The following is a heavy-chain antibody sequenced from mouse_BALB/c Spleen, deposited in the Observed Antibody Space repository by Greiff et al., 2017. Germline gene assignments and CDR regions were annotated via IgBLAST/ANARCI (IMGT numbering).Heavy chain of an antibody. Sequence: EVQLVESGGGLVKPGGSLKLSCAASGFTFSSYAMSWVRQTPEKRLEWVASISSGGSTYYPDSVKGRFTISRDNARNILYLQMSSLRSEDTAMYYCADYGSTYYYAMDYWGQGTSVTVAS. D-gene: IGHD1-1*01. CDR1: GFTFSSYA. V-gene: IGHV5-6-5*01. CDR3: ADYGSTYYYAMDY. CDR2: ISSGGST. J-gene: IGHJ4*01.